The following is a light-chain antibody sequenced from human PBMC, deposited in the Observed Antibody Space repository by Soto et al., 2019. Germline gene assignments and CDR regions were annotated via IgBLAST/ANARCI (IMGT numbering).Light chain of an antibody. V-gene: IGKV1-5*01. CDR1: QSISSW. CDR3: QQYNSYCT. Sequence: DIQMTQSPSTLSASVGDRVTITCRASQSISSWLAWYQEKPGKAPKLLIYDASSLESGVPSRFSGSGSGTEFTLTIRSLQPDDVATYYCQQYNSYCTFGGGTKVDIK. CDR2: DAS. J-gene: IGKJ4*01.